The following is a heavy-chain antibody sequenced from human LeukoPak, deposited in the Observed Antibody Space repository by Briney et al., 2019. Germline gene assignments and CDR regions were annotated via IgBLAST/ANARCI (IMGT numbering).Heavy chain of an antibody. V-gene: IGHV3-11*01. CDR2: ISSSGRTI. CDR1: RFTFSDYY. Sequence: GGSLRLSCAASRFTFSDYYMSWIRQAPGKGLEWVSYISSSGRTIYYADSVKGRFTISRDNAKNSLYLQMDSLRAEDTAVYYCLRGGSGYPFDYWGQGTLVTVSS. D-gene: IGHD3-22*01. CDR3: LRGGSGYPFDY. J-gene: IGHJ4*02.